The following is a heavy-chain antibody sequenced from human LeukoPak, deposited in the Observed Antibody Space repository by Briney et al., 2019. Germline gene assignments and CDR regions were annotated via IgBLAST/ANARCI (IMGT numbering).Heavy chain of an antibody. D-gene: IGHD5-12*01. CDR2: ISSSSSTI. Sequence: GGSLRLSCAASGFTFSSYSMNWVRQAPGKGLEWVSYISSSSSTIYYADSVKGRFTISRDNAKNSLYLQMNSLRAEDTAVYYCARKRWLQSGAFDIWGQGTMVTVSS. CDR3: ARKRWLQSGAFDI. V-gene: IGHV3-48*01. J-gene: IGHJ3*02. CDR1: GFTFSSYS.